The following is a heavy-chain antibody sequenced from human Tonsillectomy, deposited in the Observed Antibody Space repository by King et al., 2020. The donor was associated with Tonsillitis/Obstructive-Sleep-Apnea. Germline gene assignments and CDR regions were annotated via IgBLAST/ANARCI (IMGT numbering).Heavy chain of an antibody. CDR3: ASLYYYASSGYSNDAFDI. CDR2: IYYSGST. J-gene: IGHJ3*02. D-gene: IGHD3-22*01. V-gene: IGHV4-59*08. CDR1: GGSISSYY. Sequence: VQLQESGPGLVKPSETLSLTCTVSGGSISSYYWSWIRQPPGKGLEWIGYIYYSGSTNYNPSLKSRVTISVDTSKNQFSLKLSSVTAADTAVYYCASLYYYASSGYSNDAFDIWGQGTMVTVSS.